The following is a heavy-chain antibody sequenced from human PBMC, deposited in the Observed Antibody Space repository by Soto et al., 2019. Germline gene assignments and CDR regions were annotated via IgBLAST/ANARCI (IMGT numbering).Heavy chain of an antibody. D-gene: IGHD3-16*01. CDR2: IYHSGST. J-gene: IGHJ4*02. V-gene: IGHV4-39*01. Sequence: QLQLHESGPGLVKPSETLSLTCSVSGGSLSSTSYYWGWIRQPPGRGLEWIGSIYHSGSTYDNPTGKRRATIPCGTTENICAPRLCSAAAAGEAVYYCATHRNFAGALWRGFDYWGQGTRVIVSS. CDR3: ATHRNFAGALWRGFDY. CDR1: GGSLSSTSYY.